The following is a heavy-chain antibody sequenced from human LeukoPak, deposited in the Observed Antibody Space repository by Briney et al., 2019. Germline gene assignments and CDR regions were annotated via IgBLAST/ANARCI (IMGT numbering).Heavy chain of an antibody. V-gene: IGHV4-4*02. CDR3: ARVGSGWFWYMDV. CDR1: GGSISSSNW. J-gene: IGHJ6*03. Sequence: SETLSLTCAVSGGSISSSNWWSWVRQPPGKGLEWIGEIYHSGSTHFHPSLKSRVTISLDTSKNQFSLKVSSVTAADTAVYYCARVGSGWFWYMDVWGKGTTVTVSS. CDR2: IYHSGST. D-gene: IGHD6-19*01.